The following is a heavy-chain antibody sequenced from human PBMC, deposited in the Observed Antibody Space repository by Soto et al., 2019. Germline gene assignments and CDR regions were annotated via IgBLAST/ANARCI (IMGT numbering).Heavy chain of an antibody. V-gene: IGHV3-74*01. J-gene: IGHJ4*02. D-gene: IGHD3-3*01. CDR2: INSDGSST. CDR3: ARAVQGYDFWSGYKFLAY. Sequence: PGGSLSLSCAASGFTFSSYWMHWVRQAPGKGLVWVSRINSDGSSTSYADSVKGRFTISRDNAKNTLYLQMNSLRAEDTAVYYCARAVQGYDFWSGYKFLAYRAQGSLDLVSS. CDR1: GFTFSSYW.